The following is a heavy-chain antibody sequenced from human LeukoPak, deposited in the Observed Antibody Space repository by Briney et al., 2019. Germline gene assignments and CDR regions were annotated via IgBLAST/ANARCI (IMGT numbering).Heavy chain of an antibody. CDR1: GGSFSGYY. J-gene: IGHJ5*02. Sequence: SETLSLTCAVYGGSFSGYYWSWIRQPPGKGLEWIGEINHSGSTNYNPSLKSRVTISVDTSKNQSSLKLSSVTAADTAVYYCARGPGCSSTSCYAAAGWFDPWGQGTLVTVSS. CDR2: INHSGST. D-gene: IGHD2-2*01. V-gene: IGHV4-34*01. CDR3: ARGPGCSSTSCYAAAGWFDP.